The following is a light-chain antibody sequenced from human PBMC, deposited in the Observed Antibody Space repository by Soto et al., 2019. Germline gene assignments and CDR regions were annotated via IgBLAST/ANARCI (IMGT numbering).Light chain of an antibody. J-gene: IGKJ1*01. CDR2: DAS. CDR1: QDISNY. CDR3: QQVNSFRT. Sequence: DIQMTQSPSSLSASVGDRVTITCQASQDISNYLNWYQQKPGRAPKLLIYDASNLEIGVPSRFSGSGSGTDFTLTISSLQPEDFATYYCQQVNSFRTFGQGTKVDI. V-gene: IGKV1-33*01.